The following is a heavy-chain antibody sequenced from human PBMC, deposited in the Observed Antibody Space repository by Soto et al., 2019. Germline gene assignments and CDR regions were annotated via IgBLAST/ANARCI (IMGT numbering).Heavy chain of an antibody. CDR2: INHSGST. V-gene: IGHV4-34*01. CDR1: GGSFSGYY. J-gene: IGHJ5*02. Sequence: QVQLQQWGAGLLKPSETLSLTCAVYGGSFSGYYWSWIRQPPGKGLEWIGEINHSGSTNYNPSLKSRVTISVDTSKIQFYLKLSSVTAADTAVYYCARGRIAVAGTGRQIYNWFDPWGQGTLVTVSS. CDR3: ARGRIAVAGTGRQIYNWFDP. D-gene: IGHD6-19*01.